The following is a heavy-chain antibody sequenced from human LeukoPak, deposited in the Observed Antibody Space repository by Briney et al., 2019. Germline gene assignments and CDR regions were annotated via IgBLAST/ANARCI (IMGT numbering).Heavy chain of an antibody. D-gene: IGHD6-6*01. CDR1: GYTFSTYG. J-gene: IGHJ4*02. V-gene: IGHV1-18*01. CDR3: ARDNELRLSIAARPGDY. Sequence: AASVTVSCKASGYTFSTYGISWARQAPGQGLDWMGWISAYNGNTNYAQKFQGRVTMTTDTSTSTAYMELRSQRSDDTAIYYCARDNELRLSIAARPGDYWGQGTLVTVSS. CDR2: ISAYNGNT.